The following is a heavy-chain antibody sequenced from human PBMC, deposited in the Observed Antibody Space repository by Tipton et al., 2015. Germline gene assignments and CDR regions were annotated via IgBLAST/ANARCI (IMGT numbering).Heavy chain of an antibody. CDR3: ARLGLDTSWWVDY. Sequence: QSGAEVKKPGESLKISCKGSGYSFSNYWIGWVRQMPGKGLEWMGIIYPGDSHTRYSPSFQGQVTISADKSISTAYLQWNSLKASDTAMYYCARLGLDTSWWVDYWGQGTLVTVSS. V-gene: IGHV5-51*01. CDR1: GYSFSNYW. CDR2: IYPGDSHT. J-gene: IGHJ4*02. D-gene: IGHD2-8*02.